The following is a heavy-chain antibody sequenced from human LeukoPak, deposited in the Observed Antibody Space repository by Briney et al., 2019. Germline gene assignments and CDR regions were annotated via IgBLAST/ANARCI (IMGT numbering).Heavy chain of an antibody. V-gene: IGHV3-30-3*01. J-gene: IGHJ3*02. CDR2: ISHDGSNK. CDR3: ARGREGYSYDDAFDI. Sequence: HPGGSLRLSCAASGFTFSNYAMYWVRQAPGKGLEWVALISHDGSNKDYADSVKGRFTISRDNSKNTLYLQMNSLRAEDTAVYYCARGREGYSYDDAFDIWGQGTMVTVSS. D-gene: IGHD5-18*01. CDR1: GFTFSNYA.